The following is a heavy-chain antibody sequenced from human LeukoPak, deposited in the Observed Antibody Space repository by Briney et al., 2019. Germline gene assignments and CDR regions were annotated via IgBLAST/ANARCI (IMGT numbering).Heavy chain of an antibody. CDR2: ISAYNGNT. CDR3: ACTDIMDAFDI. CDR1: GGTFSSYA. J-gene: IGHJ3*02. V-gene: IGHV1-18*01. Sequence: AASVKVSCKASGGTFSSYAISWVRQAPGQGLEWMGWISAYNGNTNYAQKLQGRVTMTTDTSTSTAYMELSSLRSEDTAVYYCACTDIMDAFDIWGQGTMVTVSS. D-gene: IGHD3-16*01.